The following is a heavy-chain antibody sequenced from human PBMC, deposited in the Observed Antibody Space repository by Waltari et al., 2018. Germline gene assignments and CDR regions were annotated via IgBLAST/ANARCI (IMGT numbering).Heavy chain of an antibody. CDR2: IIPISGTA. V-gene: IGHV1-69*08. J-gene: IGHJ4*02. CDR1: GGTFSSYA. Sequence: QVQLVQSVAEVQKPGSSVKVSCKASGGTFSSYAISWVRQAPGQGLEWMGRIIPISGTANYAQKFQGRVTITADKSTSTAYMELSSLRAEDTAVYYCARELEGYLSPYFDYWGQGTLVTVSS. D-gene: IGHD5-18*01. CDR3: ARELEGYLSPYFDY.